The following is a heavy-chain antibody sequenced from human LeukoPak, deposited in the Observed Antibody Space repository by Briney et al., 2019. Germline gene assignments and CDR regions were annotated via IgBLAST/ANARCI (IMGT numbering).Heavy chain of an antibody. CDR1: GYTFTIYG. D-gene: IGHD3-22*01. CDR3: ARGGVSGYYPLHYYYYYGMDV. J-gene: IGHJ6*02. V-gene: IGHV1-18*01. Sequence: ASVKVSCKDSGYTFTIYGISWVRQAPGQGVEWMGWISSYNGNTNYAQKLQGRVTISTDTSTGTAYMVLRSLRSDDTAVYYCARGGVSGYYPLHYYYYYGMDVWGQGTTVTVSS. CDR2: ISSYNGNT.